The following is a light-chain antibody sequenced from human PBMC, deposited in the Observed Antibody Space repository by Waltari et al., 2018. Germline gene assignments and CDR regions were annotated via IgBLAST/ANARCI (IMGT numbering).Light chain of an antibody. Sequence: DIQMTQSPSSLSASVGDRVTITCRASQRISRYLNWYQHKAGEAPKVLIFAASSLHSGGPLRFSGSGSGTEFSLTVSSLQPEDFGTYYCQQTYTSPPTFGQGTKVEIK. CDR3: QQTYTSPPT. J-gene: IGKJ1*01. CDR1: QRISRY. V-gene: IGKV1-39*01. CDR2: AAS.